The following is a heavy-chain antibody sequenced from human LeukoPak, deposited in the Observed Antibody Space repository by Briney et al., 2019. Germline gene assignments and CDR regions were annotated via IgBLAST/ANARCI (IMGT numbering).Heavy chain of an antibody. CDR3: ARGPQSWELLVHYYYYMDG. CDR2: MNTNSGKP. J-gene: IGHJ6*03. Sequence: SVKLSCKAAGSTFTSYDINWVRQATGQGRGWWGGMNTNSGKPGYEQKFQGTVTFTRNTSISTPYMELSSVRSEDTAVHYCARGPQSWELLVHYYYYMDGWRKGSNVT. V-gene: IGHV1-8*03. CDR1: GSTFTSYD. D-gene: IGHD6-13*01.